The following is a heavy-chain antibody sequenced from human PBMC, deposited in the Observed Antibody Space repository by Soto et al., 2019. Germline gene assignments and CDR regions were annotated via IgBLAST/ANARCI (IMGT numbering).Heavy chain of an antibody. CDR3: ARDAMVRGVEYYYYMDV. D-gene: IGHD3-10*01. CDR2: ISAYNGNT. J-gene: IGHJ6*03. CDR1: GYTFTSYG. V-gene: IGHV1-18*01. Sequence: QVQLVQSGAEVKKPGASVKVSCKASGYTFTSYGISWVRQAPGQGLEWMGWISAYNGNTNYAQKLQGRVTMTTDTSTSTAYMELRSLRPDDTAVYYCARDAMVRGVEYYYYMDVWGKGTTVTVSS.